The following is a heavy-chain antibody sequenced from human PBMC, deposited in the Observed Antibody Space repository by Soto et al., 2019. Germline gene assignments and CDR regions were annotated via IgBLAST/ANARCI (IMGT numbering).Heavy chain of an antibody. Sequence: GGSLRLSCAASGFTFSSYSMNWVRQAPGKGLEWVSYISSSSSTIYYADSVKGRFTISRDNAKNSLYLQMNSLRAEDTAVYYCARDSIVVVPAAMAPRMGPYYYYMDVWGKGTTVTVSS. CDR1: GFTFSSYS. D-gene: IGHD2-2*01. J-gene: IGHJ6*03. CDR2: ISSSSSTI. V-gene: IGHV3-48*01. CDR3: ARDSIVVVPAAMAPRMGPYYYYMDV.